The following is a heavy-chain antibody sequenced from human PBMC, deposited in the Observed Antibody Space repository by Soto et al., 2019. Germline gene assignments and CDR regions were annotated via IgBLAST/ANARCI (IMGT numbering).Heavy chain of an antibody. CDR1: GGSIDSGDYY. D-gene: IGHD3-3*01. CDR3: VRPLRFLEWITFRH. J-gene: IGHJ4*02. Sequence: QLQLQESGPGLVKPSETLSLTCTVSGGSIDSGDYYWGWVRQSPGKGLEWIGSISSSGVTSYNPSLHNRITMSVDSSMTHFSLRLTSVTAADAAVYFCVRPLRFLEWITFRHWGQGTQVTVSS. V-gene: IGHV4-39*02. CDR2: ISSSGVT.